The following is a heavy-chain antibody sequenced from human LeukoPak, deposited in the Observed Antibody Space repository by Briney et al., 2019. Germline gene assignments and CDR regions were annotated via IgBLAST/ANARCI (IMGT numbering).Heavy chain of an antibody. V-gene: IGHV1-2*02. J-gene: IGHJ3*02. CDR1: GYTFTGYY. Sequence: ASVKVSCKASGYTFTGYYMHWVRQAPGQGLEWMGWINPNSGGTNYAQKFQGRVTMTRDTSISTAYMELSRLRSDDTAVYYCARAMYYDFWSGLKAFDIWGQGTMVTASS. CDR2: INPNSGGT. CDR3: ARAMYYDFWSGLKAFDI. D-gene: IGHD3-3*01.